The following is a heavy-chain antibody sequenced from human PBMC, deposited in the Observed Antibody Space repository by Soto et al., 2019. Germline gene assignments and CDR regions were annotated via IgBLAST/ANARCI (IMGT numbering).Heavy chain of an antibody. CDR3: ARKAGGGNYYVLDF. Sequence: QVQVVQSGAEVKKPGSSVKVSCTVSGDSFSSYAISWVRQAPGQGLEWMGGIIPILTTANYAQKFQDRVTITADESTSTAYMEVSSLTSEDTAVYYCARKAGGGNYYVLDFWGQGTLVTVSS. CDR1: GDSFSSYA. J-gene: IGHJ4*02. V-gene: IGHV1-69*01. CDR2: IIPILTTA. D-gene: IGHD2-15*01.